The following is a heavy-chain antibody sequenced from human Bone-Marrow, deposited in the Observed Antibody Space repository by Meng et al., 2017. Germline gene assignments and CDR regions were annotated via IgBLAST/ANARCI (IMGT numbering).Heavy chain of an antibody. V-gene: IGHV4-39*07. CDR2: IYYSGST. J-gene: IGHJ4*02. Sequence: QLQLQEAGAGQVQASGPLSLACSVFCGSLSSSWFHRGWMREPPGEWLEWIGRIYYSGSTYYNASLKSRVTISVDTSKIQFSLMLSSVTAADTAVYYCARDGYWGQGTLVTVSS. CDR3: ARDGY. CDR1: CGSLSSSWFH.